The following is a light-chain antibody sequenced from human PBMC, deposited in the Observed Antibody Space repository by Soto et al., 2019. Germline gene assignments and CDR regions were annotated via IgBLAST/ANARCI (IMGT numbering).Light chain of an antibody. CDR2: DAS. CDR3: QQYNSYLWT. CDR1: QSISSW. V-gene: IGKV1-5*01. Sequence: DIQMTQSPSTLSASVGDRVTITCRASQSISSWLAWYQQKPGKAPKLLIYDASSLESGVPSRFSGSGSGTDFTLTISSLQPDDFATYYCQQYNSYLWTFGQGTKLGIK. J-gene: IGKJ2*02.